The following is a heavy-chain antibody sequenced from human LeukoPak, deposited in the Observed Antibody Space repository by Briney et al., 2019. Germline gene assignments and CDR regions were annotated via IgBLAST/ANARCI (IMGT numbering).Heavy chain of an antibody. CDR2: INDSGRT. J-gene: IGHJ6*03. V-gene: IGHV4-34*01. CDR3: ARRWNYGRNYYIDV. Sequence: SETLPLTCAVYGGSFSNYYWSWIRQPPGKGLEWIGEINDSGRTNYNPSLMSRVTVSVDTSKNQLSLRLTSVTATDTAVYYCARRWNYGRNYYIDVWGKGATVSVSS. CDR1: GGSFSNYY. D-gene: IGHD1-7*01.